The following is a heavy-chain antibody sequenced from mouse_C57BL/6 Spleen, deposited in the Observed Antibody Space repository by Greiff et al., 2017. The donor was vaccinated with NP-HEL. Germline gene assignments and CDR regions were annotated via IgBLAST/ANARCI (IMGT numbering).Heavy chain of an antibody. Sequence: VQLQQSGAELVRPGASVTLSCKASGYTFTDYEMHWVKQTPVHGLEWIGAIDPETGGTAYNQKFKGKAILTADKSSSTAYMELRSLTSEDSAVYYCTRTRYYAMDYWGQGTSVTVSS. D-gene: IGHD3-1*01. V-gene: IGHV1-15*01. CDR2: IDPETGGT. CDR1: GYTFTDYE. J-gene: IGHJ4*01. CDR3: TRTRYYAMDY.